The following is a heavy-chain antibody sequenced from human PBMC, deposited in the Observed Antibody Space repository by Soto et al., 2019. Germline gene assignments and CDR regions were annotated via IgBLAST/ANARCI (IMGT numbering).Heavy chain of an antibody. Sequence: QVQLVGSGGGVVQPGRSLRLSCAASGFTFSSYAMHWVRQAPGKGLEWVAVISYDGSNKYYADSVKGRFTISRDNSKNTLYLQMNSLRAEDTAVYYCARGGGSYWGQGTLVTVSS. CDR2: ISYDGSNK. D-gene: IGHD3-10*01. CDR1: GFTFSSYA. CDR3: ARGGGSY. V-gene: IGHV3-30-3*01. J-gene: IGHJ4*02.